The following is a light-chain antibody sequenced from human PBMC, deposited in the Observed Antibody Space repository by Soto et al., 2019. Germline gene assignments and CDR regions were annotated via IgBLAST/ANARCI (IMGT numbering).Light chain of an antibody. Sequence: NSSDVGTYNLVSWYQQYPGKAPRLMIYEVTKRPSGVSNRFSGSKSGNTASLTISGLQPEDEADNYCCSYVGSIPLIFGTGLKVTV. J-gene: IGLJ1*01. CDR3: CSYVGSIPLI. V-gene: IGLV2-23*02. CDR1: SSDVGTYNL. CDR2: EVT.